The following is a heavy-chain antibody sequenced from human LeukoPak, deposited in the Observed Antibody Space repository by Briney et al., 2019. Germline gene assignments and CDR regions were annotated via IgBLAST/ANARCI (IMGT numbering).Heavy chain of an antibody. V-gene: IGHV2-5*02. Sequence: ESGPTLVKPTQTLTLTCTFSGFSLSTSGVGVGWIRQPPGKALEWLALIYWDDDKRYSPSLKSRLTITKDTSKNQVVLTMTNMDPVDTATYYCAHRRTYCSGGSCYAEGFDYWGQGTLVTVSP. D-gene: IGHD2-15*01. CDR3: AHRRTYCSGGSCYAEGFDY. CDR1: GFSLSTSGVG. CDR2: IYWDDDK. J-gene: IGHJ4*02.